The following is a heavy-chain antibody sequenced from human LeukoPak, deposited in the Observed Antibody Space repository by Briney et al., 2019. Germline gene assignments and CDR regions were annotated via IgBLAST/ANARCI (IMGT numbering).Heavy chain of an antibody. D-gene: IGHD3-22*01. J-gene: IGHJ3*02. CDR3: VTSHSRGDYYDSSGLTPAFDI. CDR1: GGTFSSYA. Sequence: GASVKVSCKASGGTFSSYAISWVRQAPGQGLEWMGGIIPIFGTANYAQKFQGRVTITTDESTSTAYMELSSLRSEDTAVYYCVTSHSRGDYYDSSGLTPAFDIWGQGTMVTVSS. V-gene: IGHV1-69*05. CDR2: IIPIFGTA.